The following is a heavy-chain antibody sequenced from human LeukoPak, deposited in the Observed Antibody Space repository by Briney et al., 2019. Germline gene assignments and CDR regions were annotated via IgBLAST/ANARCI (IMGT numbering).Heavy chain of an antibody. D-gene: IGHD6-19*01. CDR3: ARDSVRHSSGWYGFDY. Sequence: ASVTVSCTASGYTFTSYGISWVRQAPGQGLEWMGWISAYNGNTNYAQKLQGRVTMTTDTSTSTAYMELRSLRSDDTAVYYCARDSVRHSSGWYGFDYWGQGTLVTVSS. J-gene: IGHJ4*02. CDR2: ISAYNGNT. V-gene: IGHV1-18*01. CDR1: GYTFTSYG.